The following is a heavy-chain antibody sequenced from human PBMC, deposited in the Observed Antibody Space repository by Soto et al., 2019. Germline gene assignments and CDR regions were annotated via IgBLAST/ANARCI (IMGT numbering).Heavy chain of an antibody. Sequence: EVQLVESGGGLVQPGGSLRLSCAASGFTFSSYSMNWVRQAPGKGLEWVSYISSSSSTIYYADSVKGRFTISRDNAKNSRYLQMNSLRAEDTAVYYRARIRGDFDWLLFGYWGQVSLVAVAA. CDR2: ISSSSSTI. V-gene: IGHV3-48*01. CDR1: GFTFSSYS. D-gene: IGHD3-9*01. CDR3: ARIRGDFDWLLFGY. J-gene: IGHJ4*02.